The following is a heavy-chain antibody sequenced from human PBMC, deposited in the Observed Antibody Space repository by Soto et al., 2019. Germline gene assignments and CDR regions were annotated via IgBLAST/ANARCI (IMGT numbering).Heavy chain of an antibody. CDR1: GGTFSSYA. CDR3: ARDRDHSSGWSLSYYYYGMDV. J-gene: IGHJ6*02. CDR2: IIPIFGTA. D-gene: IGHD6-13*01. V-gene: IGHV1-69*05. Sequence: SVKVSCKASGGTFSSYAISWVRQAPGQGLEWMGEIIPIFGTANYAQKFQGRVTITRDTSASTAYMELGSLRSEDTAVYYCARDRDHSSGWSLSYYYYGMDVWGQGTTVTVSS.